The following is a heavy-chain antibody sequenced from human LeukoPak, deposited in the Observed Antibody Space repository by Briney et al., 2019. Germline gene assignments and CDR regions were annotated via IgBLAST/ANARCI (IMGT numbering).Heavy chain of an antibody. CDR3: ARARGEWQRFDP. CDR2: INPNSGGT. CDR1: GYTFTVYY. Sequence: ASVKVSSKASGYTFTVYYMHWVRQAPGQGLEWMGWINPNSGGTNYAQKFQGRVTMTRDTSISTAYMELSRLRSDDTAVYYCARARGEWQRFDPWGQGTLVTVSS. V-gene: IGHV1-2*02. J-gene: IGHJ5*02. D-gene: IGHD3-16*01.